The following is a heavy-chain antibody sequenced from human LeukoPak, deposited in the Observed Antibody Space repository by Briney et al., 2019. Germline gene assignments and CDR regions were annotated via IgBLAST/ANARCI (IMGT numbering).Heavy chain of an antibody. CDR1: GFTFSSYA. J-gene: IGHJ4*02. CDR2: ISGSGGNT. Sequence: GGSLRPSCEASGFTFSSYAMTWVRQAPGKGLEWVSGISGSGGNTYYADSVKGRFTISRDNSKNTLYLQMNSLGAEDTAVYYCAKDRVNDRQLVPPDFGYWGQGTLVPVSS. D-gene: IGHD6-6*01. V-gene: IGHV3-23*01. CDR3: AKDRVNDRQLVPPDFGY.